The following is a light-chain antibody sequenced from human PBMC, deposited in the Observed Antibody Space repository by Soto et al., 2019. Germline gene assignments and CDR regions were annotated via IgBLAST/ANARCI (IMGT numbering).Light chain of an antibody. CDR1: SSNIGAGYD. CDR3: QSYDSRLSVV. J-gene: IGLJ2*01. V-gene: IGLV1-40*01. Sequence: QLVLTQPPSVSGAPGQRVTISCTGSSSNIGAGYDVHWYQQLPGTVPKLLIYGNSNRPSGVPDRFSGSKSGTSASLAITGLQAEDEADYYCQSYDSRLSVVFGGGTQLTVL. CDR2: GNS.